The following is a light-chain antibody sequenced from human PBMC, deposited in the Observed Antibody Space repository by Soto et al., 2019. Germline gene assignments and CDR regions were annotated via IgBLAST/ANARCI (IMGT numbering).Light chain of an antibody. CDR1: QSVSSY. Sequence: EIVLTQSPATLSLSPGERATLSCRASQSVSSYLAWYQQKPGQAPRLLIYDASNRATGIPARFSGSGSGTDFTLTISRLEPEDFAVYYCQQRSNWLTFGGGNQVEIK. J-gene: IGKJ4*01. CDR2: DAS. CDR3: QQRSNWLT. V-gene: IGKV3-11*01.